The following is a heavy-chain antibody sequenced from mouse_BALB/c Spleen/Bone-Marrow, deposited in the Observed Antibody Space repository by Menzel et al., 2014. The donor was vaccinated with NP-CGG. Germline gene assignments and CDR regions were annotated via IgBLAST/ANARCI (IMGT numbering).Heavy chain of an antibody. J-gene: IGHJ2*01. CDR3: ARDYDGYYFDY. Sequence: VHVKQSGPELVEPGASMKISCKASGYSFTGYTMNWVKQSHGKNLEWIGLTNPYNGGTSYNQKFKGKATLTVDKSSSTAYMELLSLTSEDSAVYYCARDYDGYYFDYWGQGTTLTVSS. CDR2: TNPYNGGT. V-gene: IGHV1-18*01. D-gene: IGHD2-4*01. CDR1: GYSFTGYT.